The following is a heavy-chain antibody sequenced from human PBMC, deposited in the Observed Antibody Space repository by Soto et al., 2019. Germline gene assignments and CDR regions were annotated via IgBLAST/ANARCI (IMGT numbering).Heavy chain of an antibody. V-gene: IGHV4-4*01. CDR1: GGSINSSDW. CDR2: IYHSGTT. D-gene: IGHD4-4*01. J-gene: IGHJ2*01. CDR3: RSSTSKAGLSWYFDI. Sequence: QVQLQESGPGLVKPSGTLSLTCAVSGGSINSSDWWSWVRQPPGKGLEWIGEIYHSGTTNYNPSLQSAVTISLDRSKEQFSLKLSSVPAAAAAVYCCRSSTSKAGLSWYFDIWGRGTLVTVSS.